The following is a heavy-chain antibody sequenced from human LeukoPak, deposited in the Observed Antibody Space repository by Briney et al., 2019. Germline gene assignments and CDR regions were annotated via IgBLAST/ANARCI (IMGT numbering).Heavy chain of an antibody. CDR1: SGSISSYY. Sequence: SETLSLTCTVSSGSISSYYWSWIRQPPGKGLEWIGYVYFSGSTNYNPSLRSRVTISVDTSKNQFSLKLSSVTAADTAVYYCARGGGPLQSFDYWGQGTLVTVSS. CDR2: VYFSGST. D-gene: IGHD4-11*01. J-gene: IGHJ4*02. V-gene: IGHV4-59*08. CDR3: ARGGGPLQSFDY.